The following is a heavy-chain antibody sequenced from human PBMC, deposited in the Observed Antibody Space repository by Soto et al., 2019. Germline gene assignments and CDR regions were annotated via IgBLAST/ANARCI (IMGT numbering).Heavy chain of an antibody. CDR2: IYPGDSDT. CDR3: ARQGSNGAYYYYGMDV. Sequence: GESLKISCQGSGYRFSSYSIAWVRQMPGKGLEWMGIIYPGDSDTIYSPSFQGQVTFSVDKSTSTAYLQWSSLKASDTAMYYCARQGSNGAYYYYGMDVWGQGTTVTVSS. D-gene: IGHD2-8*01. CDR1: GYRFSSYS. V-gene: IGHV5-51*01. J-gene: IGHJ6*02.